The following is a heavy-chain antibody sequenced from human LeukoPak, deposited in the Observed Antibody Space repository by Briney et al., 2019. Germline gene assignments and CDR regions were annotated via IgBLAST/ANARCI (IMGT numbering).Heavy chain of an antibody. CDR2: IYHSGST. Sequence: SETLSLTCAVSGYSISSGYYWGWIRQPPGKGLEWIGSIYHSGSTYYNPSLKSRVTISVDTSKNQFSLKLSSVTAADTAVYYCARSLGEEHVFDYWGQGTLVTVSS. CDR1: GYSISSGYY. J-gene: IGHJ4*02. CDR3: ARSLGEEHVFDY. D-gene: IGHD1-26*01. V-gene: IGHV4-38-2*01.